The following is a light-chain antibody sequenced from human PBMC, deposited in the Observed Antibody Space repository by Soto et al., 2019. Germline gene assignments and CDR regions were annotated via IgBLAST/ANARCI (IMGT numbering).Light chain of an antibody. Sequence: EIVLTQSPATLSLSPGERATLSCRASQSVSRYLAWYQQKPGQAPMLLIYDASNRATGIPARFSGSGSGTDFTLTISSLEPEDFAVYYCQQRSNWPITFGQGTRLEIK. V-gene: IGKV3-11*01. CDR3: QQRSNWPIT. CDR2: DAS. J-gene: IGKJ5*01. CDR1: QSVSRY.